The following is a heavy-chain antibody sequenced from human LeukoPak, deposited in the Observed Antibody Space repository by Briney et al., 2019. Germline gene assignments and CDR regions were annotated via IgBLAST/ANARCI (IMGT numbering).Heavy chain of an antibody. Sequence: GGSLRLSCTASGFTFSDYSMHWVRQPPGKGLEWVAIIWYDGSNKTYEDSVKGRFTISRDNSKNTLYLQMNSLRAEDTAVYYCAKVGSGWYYFDYWGQGTLVTVSS. D-gene: IGHD6-19*01. CDR3: AKVGSGWYYFDY. V-gene: IGHV3-33*06. CDR1: GFTFSDYS. J-gene: IGHJ4*02. CDR2: IWYDGSNK.